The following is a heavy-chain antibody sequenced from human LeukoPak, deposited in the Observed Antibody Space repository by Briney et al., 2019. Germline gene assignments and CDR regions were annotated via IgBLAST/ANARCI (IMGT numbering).Heavy chain of an antibody. D-gene: IGHD7-27*01. Sequence: ASVKVSCKASGYTFISYGISWVRQAPGQGLEWMGWISAYNGNTNYALKLQGRVTMTTDTSTSTAYMELSSLRSEDTAVYYCAISEKVSAAELGYNYWGQGTLVTVSS. CDR3: AISEKVSAAELGYNY. V-gene: IGHV1-18*01. CDR2: ISAYNGNT. J-gene: IGHJ4*02. CDR1: GYTFISYG.